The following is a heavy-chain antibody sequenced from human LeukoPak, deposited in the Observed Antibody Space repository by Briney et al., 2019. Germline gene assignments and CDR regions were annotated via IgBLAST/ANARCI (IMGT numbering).Heavy chain of an antibody. J-gene: IGHJ4*02. Sequence: GGSLRLSCAASGFTFSNAWMSWVRQAPGKGLEWVGRIKSKTDGGTTDYAAPVKGRSTISRDDSKNTLYLQMNSLKTEDTAVYYCTGRIVVVVAATPRPENYFDYWGQGTLVTVSP. V-gene: IGHV3-15*01. CDR3: TGRIVVVVAATPRPENYFDY. D-gene: IGHD2-15*01. CDR2: IKSKTDGGTT. CDR1: GFTFSNAW.